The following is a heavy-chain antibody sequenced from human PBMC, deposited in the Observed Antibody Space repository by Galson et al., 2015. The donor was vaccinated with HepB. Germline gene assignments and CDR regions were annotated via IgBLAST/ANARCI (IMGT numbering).Heavy chain of an antibody. CDR1: GYTFTSYG. D-gene: IGHD2-15*01. CDR2: ISAYNGNT. V-gene: IGHV1-18*01. CDR3: ARGGYCSGGSCYRTPVDY. Sequence: SVKVSCKASGYTFTSYGISWVRQAPGQGLEWMGWISAYNGNTNYAQKLQGRVTMTTDTSTSTAYMELRSLRSDDTAVYYCARGGYCSGGSCYRTPVDYWGQGTLVTVSS. J-gene: IGHJ4*02.